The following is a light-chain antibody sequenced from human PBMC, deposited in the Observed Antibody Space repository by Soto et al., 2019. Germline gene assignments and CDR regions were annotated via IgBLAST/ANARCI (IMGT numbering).Light chain of an antibody. CDR1: QSVSKW. CDR3: QHRANWPLT. Sequence: DIVLTQSPATLSLSPGERATLSCRASQSVSKWLVWYQQKPGQAPRLLIYDASTRASDIPSRFSGSGSGTDFTLTISSLEPDDFAFYYCQHRANWPLTFGGGTKVQIK. CDR2: DAS. V-gene: IGKV3-11*01. J-gene: IGKJ4*01.